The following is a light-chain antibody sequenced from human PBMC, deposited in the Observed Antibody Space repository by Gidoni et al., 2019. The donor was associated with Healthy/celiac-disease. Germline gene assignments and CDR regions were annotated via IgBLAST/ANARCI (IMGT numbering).Light chain of an antibody. J-gene: IGKJ1*01. CDR1: QSVSSSY. CDR3: QQYGSSPQT. CDR2: GAS. V-gene: IGKV3-20*01. Sequence: EIVLTQSPGTLSLSPGERATISCRASQSVSSSYLAWNQQKPGQATRLLIYGASSRATGIPDRFSGSGSGTDFTLTISRLEPEDFAVYYCQQYGSSPQTFGQGTKVEIK.